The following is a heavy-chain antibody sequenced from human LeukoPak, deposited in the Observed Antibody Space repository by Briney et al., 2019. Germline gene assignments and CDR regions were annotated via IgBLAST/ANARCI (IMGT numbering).Heavy chain of an antibody. V-gene: IGHV3-30*02. D-gene: IGHD3-16*02. CDR2: IRYDGSNE. J-gene: IGHJ4*02. Sequence: GGSLRLSCAAPACTFSSYGVHWVRQAPGEGLECVAFIRYDGSNEYYADSVKGRFTISRDKSKNTLFLQMNGLRPEDTAVYYCASPPSGRYLNYYFDSWGQGTLVTVSS. CDR1: ACTFSSYG. CDR3: ASPPSGRYLNYYFDS.